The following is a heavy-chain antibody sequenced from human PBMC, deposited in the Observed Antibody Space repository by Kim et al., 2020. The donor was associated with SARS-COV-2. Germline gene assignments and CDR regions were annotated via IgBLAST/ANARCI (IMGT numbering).Heavy chain of an antibody. CDR1: GYSFTSYW. D-gene: IGHD3-16*01. J-gene: IGHJ6*02. CDR3: ARIEGDYYYYYGMDV. Sequence: GESLKISCKGSGYSFTSYWIGWVRQMPGKGLEWMGIIYPGDSDTRYSPSFQGQVTISADKSISTAYLQWSSLKASDTAMYYCARIEGDYYYYYGMDVWGQGTTVTVSS. V-gene: IGHV5-51*01. CDR2: IYPGDSDT.